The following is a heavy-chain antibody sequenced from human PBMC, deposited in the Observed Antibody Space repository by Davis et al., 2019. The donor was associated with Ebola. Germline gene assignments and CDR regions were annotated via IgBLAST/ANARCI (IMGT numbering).Heavy chain of an antibody. Sequence: GESLKISCAASGFTFSSDSMNWVRQAPGKGLEWVSSISSSSSYIYYADSVKGRFTISRDNAKNSLYLQMNSLRAEDTAVYYCARDMEDCSGGSCYSKLRTFDYWGQGTLVTVSS. CDR1: GFTFSSDS. CDR2: ISSSSSYI. D-gene: IGHD2-15*01. J-gene: IGHJ4*02. V-gene: IGHV3-21*01. CDR3: ARDMEDCSGGSCYSKLRTFDY.